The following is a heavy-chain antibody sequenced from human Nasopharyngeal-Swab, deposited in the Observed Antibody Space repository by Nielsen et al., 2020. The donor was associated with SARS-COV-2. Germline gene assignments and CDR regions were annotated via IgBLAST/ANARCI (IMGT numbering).Heavy chain of an antibody. CDR2: IGGSGVTT. V-gene: IGHV3-23*01. J-gene: IGHJ4*02. CDR3: AKALTSSGSYFLFDN. D-gene: IGHD1-26*01. Sequence: GESLKISCAASGFTFSTYAMSWVRQAPGTGMERVASIGGSGVTTYYADSVKGRFTISRDNSKNTLFLQLNSPRAEDTAVYYCAKALTSSGSYFLFDNRGQGTLVTVSS. CDR1: GFTFSTYA.